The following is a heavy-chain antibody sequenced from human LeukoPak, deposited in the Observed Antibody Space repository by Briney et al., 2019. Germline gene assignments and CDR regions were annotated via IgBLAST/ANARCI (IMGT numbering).Heavy chain of an antibody. CDR2: INSDGSST. CDR3: ATESGSYPFDY. V-gene: IGHV3-74*01. CDR1: GFTFSSYW. Sequence: GGSLRLSCAASGFTFSSYWMHWVRQAPGKGLVWVSRINSDGSSTSYADSVKGRFTISRDNAKNTLYLQTNSLRAEDTAVYYCATESGSYPFDYWGQGTLVTVSS. J-gene: IGHJ4*02. D-gene: IGHD1-26*01.